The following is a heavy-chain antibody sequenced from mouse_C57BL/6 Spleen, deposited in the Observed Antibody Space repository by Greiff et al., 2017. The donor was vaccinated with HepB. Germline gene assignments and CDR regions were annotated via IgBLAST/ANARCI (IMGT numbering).Heavy chain of an antibody. J-gene: IGHJ1*03. CDR1: GYTFTSYW. D-gene: IGHD1-1*01. CDR2: IHPNSGST. Sequence: QVQLQQPGAELVKPGASVKLSCKASGYTFTSYWMHWVKQRPGQGLEWIGMIHPNSGSTNYNEKFKSKATLTVDKSSSTAYMQLSSLTSEDSAVYYGARGAFITTVVAHWYFDVWGTGTTVTVSS. V-gene: IGHV1-64*01. CDR3: ARGAFITTVVAHWYFDV.